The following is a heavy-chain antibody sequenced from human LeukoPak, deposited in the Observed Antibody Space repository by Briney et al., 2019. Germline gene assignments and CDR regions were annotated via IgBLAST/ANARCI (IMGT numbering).Heavy chain of an antibody. CDR1: GGSISGYY. V-gene: IGHV4-59*12. CDR2: IYNSGSL. J-gene: IGHJ4*02. Sequence: SETLSLTCTVSGGSISGYYWSWIRQAPGKGLEWIGYIYNSGSLNYNPSLKSRVTIAVDTSENQFSLKLSSVTAADTAVYYCATNHYYDSSGYLDYWGQGTLVTVSS. CDR3: ATNHYYDSSGYLDY. D-gene: IGHD3-22*01.